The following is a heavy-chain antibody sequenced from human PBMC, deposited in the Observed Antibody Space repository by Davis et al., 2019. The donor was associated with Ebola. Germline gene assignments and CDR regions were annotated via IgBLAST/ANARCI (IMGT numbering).Heavy chain of an antibody. D-gene: IGHD1-26*01. V-gene: IGHV1-58*01. CDR1: GFTFTSSA. CDR3: ARDWVGATTVLLYYGMDV. CDR2: IVVGSGNT. Sequence: AASVKVSCKASGFTFTSSAVQWVRQARGQRLEWIGWIVVGSGNTNYAQKFQGRVTITADESTSTAYMELRSLRSDDTAVYYCARDWVGATTVLLYYGMDVWGQGTTVTVSS. J-gene: IGHJ6*02.